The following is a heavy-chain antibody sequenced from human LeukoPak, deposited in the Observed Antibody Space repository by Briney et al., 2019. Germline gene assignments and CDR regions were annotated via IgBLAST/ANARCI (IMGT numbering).Heavy chain of an antibody. CDR1: GGSISTYY. Sequence: SETLSLTCTVSGGSISTYYWSWIRQPPGKGLEWIGYIYDSGSTKYNPSLKSRVTISLDTSKNQFSLKLNSVTAADTAVYYCAREAYSSSWYVTRTWFDPWGQGTLVTVSS. CDR2: IYDSGST. J-gene: IGHJ5*02. D-gene: IGHD6-13*01. CDR3: AREAYSSSWYVTRTWFDP. V-gene: IGHV4-59*12.